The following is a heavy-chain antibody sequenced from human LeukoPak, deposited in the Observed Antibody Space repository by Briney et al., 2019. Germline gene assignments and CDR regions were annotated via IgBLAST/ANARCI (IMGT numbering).Heavy chain of an antibody. CDR1: GGSISSYY. Sequence: SETLSLTCTVSGGSISSYYWSWIRQPAGKGLEWIGRIYTSGSTNYIPSLKSRVTMSVDTSKNQFSLKLSSVTAADTAVYYCARHYGYCSSTSCYREEYWGQGTLVTVSS. CDR2: IYTSGST. D-gene: IGHD2-2*02. J-gene: IGHJ4*02. V-gene: IGHV4-4*07. CDR3: ARHYGYCSSTSCYREEY.